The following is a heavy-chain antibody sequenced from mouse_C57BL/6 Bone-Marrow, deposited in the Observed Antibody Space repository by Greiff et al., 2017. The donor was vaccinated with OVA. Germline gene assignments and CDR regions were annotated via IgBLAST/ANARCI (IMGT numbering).Heavy chain of an antibody. CDR2: ISGGGGNT. CDR3: ARQRYGSSLGGYFDV. CDR1: GFTFSSYT. Sequence: EVKLVESGGGLVKPGGSLKLSCAASGFTFSSYTMSWVRQTPEKRLEWVATISGGGGNTYYPDRVKGRFTISRDNAKNTLYLQMRSLRSEDTALYYCARQRYGSSLGGYFDVWGTGTTVTVSS. D-gene: IGHD1-1*01. J-gene: IGHJ1*03. V-gene: IGHV5-9*01.